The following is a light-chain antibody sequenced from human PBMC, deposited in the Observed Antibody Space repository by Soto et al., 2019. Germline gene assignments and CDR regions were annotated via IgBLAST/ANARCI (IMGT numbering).Light chain of an antibody. J-gene: IGKJ4*01. V-gene: IGKV3D-20*02. Sequence: IVLTQSPGTLSLSPLEIATLSFRASQSVSSSYLAWYQQKPGQAPRLLIYGASSRATGIPDRFSGSGSGTDFTLTISRLEPEDFAVYYCQQRNSWPLTFGGGTKVDIK. CDR1: QSVSSSY. CDR3: QQRNSWPLT. CDR2: GAS.